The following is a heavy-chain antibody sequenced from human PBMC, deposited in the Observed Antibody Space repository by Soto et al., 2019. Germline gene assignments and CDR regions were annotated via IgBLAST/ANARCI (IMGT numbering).Heavy chain of an antibody. CDR1: GYKFNSYW. J-gene: IGHJ3*02. Sequence: GESLKISCKGSGYKFNSYWIAWVRQMPGKGLEWMGIIYPGDSDTRYSPSFQGQVTISADKSISSAFLQWSSLKASDTAIYYCARRWYGGLYWDLDIWGQETMVTLSS. CDR2: IYPGDSDT. D-gene: IGHD1-26*01. V-gene: IGHV5-51*01. CDR3: ARRWYGGLYWDLDI.